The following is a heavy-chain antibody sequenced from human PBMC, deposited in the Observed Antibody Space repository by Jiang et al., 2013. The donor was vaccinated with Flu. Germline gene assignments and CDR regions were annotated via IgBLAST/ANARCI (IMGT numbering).Heavy chain of an antibody. V-gene: IGHV1-18*01. CDR1: GYTFTTYG. Sequence: GAEVKKPGASVKVSCKASGYTFTTYGVSWVRQAPGQGLEWMGWISAYNGDTDYAQKLQGRVTMTTDTSTSTAYMELRGLRSDDTAVYYCARESGVIVVIIGLTTWGQGTLVTVSS. D-gene: IGHD3-22*01. J-gene: IGHJ4*02. CDR2: ISAYNGDT. CDR3: ARESGVIVVIIGLTT.